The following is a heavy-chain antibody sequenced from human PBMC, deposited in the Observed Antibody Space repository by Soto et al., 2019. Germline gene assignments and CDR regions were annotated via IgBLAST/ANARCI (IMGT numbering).Heavy chain of an antibody. CDR2: TSFDGSKK. V-gene: IGHV3-30*07. D-gene: IGHD2-2*02. CDR3: AREGGVPGDIGQYYYGLAL. CDR1: CFAFKLNA. Sequence: GYPTLPSSVACFAFKLNAVPPARPAPGKVLEWVAVTSFDGSKKYYAASVKGRFTISRDNSNNTLYVEMNSLRVEDTAVYYCAREGGVPGDIGQYYYGLALWGQGT. J-gene: IGHJ6*02.